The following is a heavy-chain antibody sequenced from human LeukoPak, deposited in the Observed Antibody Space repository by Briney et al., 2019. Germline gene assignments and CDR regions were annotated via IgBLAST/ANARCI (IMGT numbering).Heavy chain of an antibody. J-gene: IGHJ4*02. CDR1: GFTFSSYA. CDR2: ISYDGSDK. CDR3: AKELERYFDW. D-gene: IGHD3-9*01. V-gene: IGHV3-30-3*01. Sequence: GGSLRLSCAASGFTFSSYAMHRVRQAPGKGLEWVTVISYDGSDKYYADSVKGRFTIFRDNSKNALYLQMNSLRAEDTAVYYCAKELERYFDWWGQGTLVTVSS.